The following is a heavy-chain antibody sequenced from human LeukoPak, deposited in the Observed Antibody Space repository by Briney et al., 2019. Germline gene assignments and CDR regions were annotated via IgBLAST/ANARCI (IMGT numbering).Heavy chain of an antibody. CDR3: VRAAVDGPGHNAFDI. V-gene: IGHV4-38-2*01. J-gene: IGHJ3*02. CDR2: INHRGTS. Sequence: PSETLSLTCAVSGSSISGDYFWGWIRQPPGKGLEWIGTINHRGTSYYNPSLMGRVTMSVDTSKNHFSLKLTSVTATDTAVYYSVRAAVDGPGHNAFDIRGQGTMVTVSS. D-gene: IGHD6-19*01. CDR1: GSSISGDYF.